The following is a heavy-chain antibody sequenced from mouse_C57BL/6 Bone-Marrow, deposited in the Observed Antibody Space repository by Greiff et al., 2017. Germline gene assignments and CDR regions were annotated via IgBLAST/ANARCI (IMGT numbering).Heavy chain of an antibody. J-gene: IGHJ1*03. D-gene: IGHD1-1*01. CDR2: IWWDDDK. Sequence: QVTLKVSGPGILQPSQTLSLTCSFSGFSLSTFGMGVGWIRQPSGKGLEWLAHIWWDDDKYYNPALKSRLTIAKDTSKNQVFLKIANVYTADTATYYCARITTVVATGNWYFDVWGTGTTVTVSS. CDR3: ARITTVVATGNWYFDV. CDR1: GFSLSTFGMG. V-gene: IGHV8-8*01.